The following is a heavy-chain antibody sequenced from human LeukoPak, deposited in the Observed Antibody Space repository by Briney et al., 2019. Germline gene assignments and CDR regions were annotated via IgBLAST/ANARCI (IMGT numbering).Heavy chain of an antibody. V-gene: IGHV4-59*01. CDR3: ARLLWDTVRRYYYGMDV. D-gene: IGHD5-18*01. J-gene: IGHJ6*02. Sequence: SETLSLTCTVSGGSISSYYWSWIRQPPGKGLEWIGYIYYSGSTNYNPSLKSRVTISVDTSKNQFSLKLSSVTAADTAVYYCARLLWDTVRRYYYGMDVWGQGTTVTVSS. CDR1: GGSISSYY. CDR2: IYYSGST.